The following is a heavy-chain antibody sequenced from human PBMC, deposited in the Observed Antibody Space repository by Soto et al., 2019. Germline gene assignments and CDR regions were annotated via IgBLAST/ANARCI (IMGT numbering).Heavy chain of an antibody. V-gene: IGHV3-66*04. CDR2: IYSGGST. CDR3: ARPGYYDILTGNDAFDI. J-gene: IGHJ3*02. CDR1: GCTVSSNY. D-gene: IGHD3-9*01. Sequence: GGSLRLSCAASGCTVSSNYMSWVRQAPGMGLEWVSVIYSGGSTYYADSVKGRFTISRDNSKNTLYLQMNSLRAEDTAVYYCARPGYYDILTGNDAFDIWGQGTMVTVSS.